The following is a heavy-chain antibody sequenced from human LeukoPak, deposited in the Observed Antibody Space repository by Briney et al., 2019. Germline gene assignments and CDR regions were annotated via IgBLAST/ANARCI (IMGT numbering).Heavy chain of an antibody. Sequence: GGSLRLSCAASGFTFSSYWMSWVRQAPGKGLEWVANIKQDGSEKYYVDSVKGRFTISRDNARNSLYLQMNSLRAEDTAVYYCAKNFLSGYDFWSGYFSGYWGQGTLVTVSS. V-gene: IGHV3-7*03. CDR1: GFTFSSYW. CDR3: AKNFLSGYDFWSGYFSGY. CDR2: IKQDGSEK. J-gene: IGHJ4*02. D-gene: IGHD3-3*01.